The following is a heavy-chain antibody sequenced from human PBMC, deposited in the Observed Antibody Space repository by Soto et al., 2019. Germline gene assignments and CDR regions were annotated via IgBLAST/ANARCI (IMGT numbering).Heavy chain of an antibody. V-gene: IGHV1-69*01. CDR1: GGTFSSYA. Sequence: QVQLVQSGAEVKKPGSSVKVSCKASGGTFSSYAISWVRQAPGQGLEWMGGIIPIFGTANYAQKFQGRVTITADESTSTAYMELSSLRSEDTAVYYCARRVYYGSGSPAGGVDVWGQGTTVTVSS. CDR2: IIPIFGTA. J-gene: IGHJ6*02. CDR3: ARRVYYGSGSPAGGVDV. D-gene: IGHD3-10*01.